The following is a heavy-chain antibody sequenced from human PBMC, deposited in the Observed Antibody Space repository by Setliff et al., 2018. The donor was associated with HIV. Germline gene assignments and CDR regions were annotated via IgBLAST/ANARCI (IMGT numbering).Heavy chain of an antibody. D-gene: IGHD4-17*01. J-gene: IGHJ5*02. CDR2: IYGSGST. CDR1: GGSISNYY. Sequence: SETLSLTCTVSGGSISNYYWAWIRQPAGKGLEWIGRIYGSGSTNYNPSLESRVTMSVDTSKNQVSLKLNSVTAADAAVYYCARVVPEVVYGAYWFDPWGQGTLVTVSS. V-gene: IGHV4-4*07. CDR3: ARVVPEVVYGAYWFDP.